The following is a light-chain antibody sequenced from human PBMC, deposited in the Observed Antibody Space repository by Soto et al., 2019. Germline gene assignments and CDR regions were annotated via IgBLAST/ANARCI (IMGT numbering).Light chain of an antibody. CDR3: GSYASATLI. CDR1: INDIGAYNY. CDR2: EVT. V-gene: IGLV2-14*03. Sequence: GLTQPSSVSWSPGQAITISCTGTINDIGAYNYVSWYQQYPGKVPTLIIYEVTFRPSGVSNPFSGSKSGNTASLTISGLQTEDEADYYCGSYASATLIFGGGTKVTVL. J-gene: IGLJ2*01.